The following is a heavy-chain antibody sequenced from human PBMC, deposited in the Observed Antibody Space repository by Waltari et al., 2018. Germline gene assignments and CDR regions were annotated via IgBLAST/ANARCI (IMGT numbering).Heavy chain of an antibody. CDR3: VRGLRDADYQRWFDP. CDR1: GGSISSGTYY. V-gene: IGHV4-61*09. D-gene: IGHD4-17*01. J-gene: IGHJ5*02. CDR2: FYSTGCT. Sequence: QVQLQESGPGLVKPSQTLSLTCTVSGGSISSGTYYWTWVRQAAGKDLEWIGYFYSTGCTSYNPSLINRFTISVDKSKNQFSLILDSATAADTAVYDCVRGLRDADYQRWFDPWGQGALVTVSS.